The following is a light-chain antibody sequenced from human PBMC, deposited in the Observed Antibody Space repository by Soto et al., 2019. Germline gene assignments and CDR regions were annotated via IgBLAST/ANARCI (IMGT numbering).Light chain of an antibody. J-gene: IGKJ3*01. CDR2: DAS. CDR3: QHYGTSAL. V-gene: IGKV3-20*01. Sequence: EIVLTQPPGTLSLSPGERATLSCRASQSVSSSYLAWYQQKPGQAPRLLIYDASRATGIPDRFSGSGSGTDFTLTITRLEPEDFAVYYCQHYGTSALFGPGTKVDI. CDR1: QSVSSSY.